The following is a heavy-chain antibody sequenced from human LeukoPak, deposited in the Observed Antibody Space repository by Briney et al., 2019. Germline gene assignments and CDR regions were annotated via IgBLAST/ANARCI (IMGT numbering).Heavy chain of an antibody. CDR1: GYTVTGYY. D-gene: IGHD3-3*01. CDR2: INPNTGGT. CDR3: ARDPQPGYYDFWSGYYVYYGMDV. J-gene: IGHJ6*02. V-gene: IGHV1-2*02. Sequence: GSVKVSCKASGYTVTGYYMLWMRQASGQALGRVGWINPNTGGTNYAQKFQGRVTMTSDTSISTAYMELSRLRSDDTAVYYCARDPQPGYYDFWSGYYVYYGMDVWGQGATVTVSS.